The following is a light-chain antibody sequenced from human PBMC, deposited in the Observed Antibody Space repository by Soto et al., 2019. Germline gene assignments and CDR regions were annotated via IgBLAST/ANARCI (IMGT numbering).Light chain of an antibody. CDR2: ASS. V-gene: IGKV3-20*01. CDR3: QLYGISPH. CDR1: RSRGSDF. J-gene: IGKJ5*01. Sequence: IVLTQSPGTLSLSPGERATLSFKSSRSRGSDFLAWYHHTPGQAPRLLIYASSNRATGIPDRFSGSASGTDFPLTINRLAPEDFAVYYCQLYGISPHFGQGTRLEIK.